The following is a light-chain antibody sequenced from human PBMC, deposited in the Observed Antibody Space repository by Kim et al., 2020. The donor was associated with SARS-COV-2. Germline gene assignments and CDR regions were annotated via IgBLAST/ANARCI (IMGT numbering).Light chain of an antibody. J-gene: IGLJ3*02. Sequence: GQSSTISCTGTSSDIGTYNSVSWFQQFPGRVPKLIIYDVRSRPSGVSSRFSGSKSGDTASLTISGLQAEDEADYYCSSYTTSTTWVFGGGTQLTVL. CDR2: DVR. CDR1: SSDIGTYNS. V-gene: IGLV2-14*03. CDR3: SSYTTSTTWV.